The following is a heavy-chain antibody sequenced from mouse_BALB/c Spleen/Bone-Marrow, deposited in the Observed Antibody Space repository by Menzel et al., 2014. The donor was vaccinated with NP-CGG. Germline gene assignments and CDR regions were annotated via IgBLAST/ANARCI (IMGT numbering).Heavy chain of an antibody. D-gene: IGHD2-4*01. V-gene: IGHV1S81*02. CDR1: VYTFTSYW. CDR2: INPSNGRT. J-gene: IGHJ2*01. CDR3: ARKGADYENY. Sequence: QVQLQQSGAELVKPGASVKLSCKASVYTFTSYWMHWVKQMPGQGLEWIGEINPSNGRTNYNEKFNTKATLPVDTSSNTAYMQLSRLTAEDTAVYSGARKGADYENYWGQGTTLPV.